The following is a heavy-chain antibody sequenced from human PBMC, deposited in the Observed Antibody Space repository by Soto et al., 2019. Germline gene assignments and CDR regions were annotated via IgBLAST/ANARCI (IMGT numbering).Heavy chain of an antibody. D-gene: IGHD3-22*01. CDR2: IKSKTDGGTT. J-gene: IGHJ4*02. V-gene: IGHV3-15*01. CDR1: GFTFSNAW. CDR3: TTEYYYDSSGYYYPWDC. Sequence: GGSLRLSCAASGFTFSNAWMSWVRQAPGKGLEWVGRIKSKTDGGTTDYAAPVKGRFTISRDDSKNTPSLQMNSLKTEDTAVYYGTTEYYYDSSGYYYPWDCWGRGTLVTVSS.